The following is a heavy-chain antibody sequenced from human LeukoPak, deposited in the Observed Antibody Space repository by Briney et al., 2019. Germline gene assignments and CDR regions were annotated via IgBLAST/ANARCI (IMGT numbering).Heavy chain of an antibody. CDR1: SGSISSSSYY. Sequence: PSETLSLTCTVSSGSISSSSYYWGWIRQPPGKGLEWIGNIYYSGSTYYNPSLKSRVTISVGTPKNQFSLKLSSVTAADTAVYYCARAYSDYSFWVFWFDPWGQGTLVTVSS. CDR2: IYYSGST. D-gene: IGHD4-11*01. CDR3: ARAYSDYSFWVFWFDP. J-gene: IGHJ5*02. V-gene: IGHV4-39*07.